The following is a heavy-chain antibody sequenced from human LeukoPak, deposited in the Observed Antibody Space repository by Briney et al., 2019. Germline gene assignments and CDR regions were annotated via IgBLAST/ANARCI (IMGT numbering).Heavy chain of an antibody. CDR3: AGYYYDSSRGFDL. D-gene: IGHD3-22*01. CDR2: INWNGAWT. Sequence: GGSLRLSCAASGFKFDDYGMSWVRQAPGKGLEWVCDINWNGAWTGYADSVRGRFTISRDNAKNSLYLQMNSLRAEDTALYYCAGYYYDSSRGFDLWGQGTLVTVSA. J-gene: IGHJ5*02. CDR1: GFKFDDYG. V-gene: IGHV3-20*04.